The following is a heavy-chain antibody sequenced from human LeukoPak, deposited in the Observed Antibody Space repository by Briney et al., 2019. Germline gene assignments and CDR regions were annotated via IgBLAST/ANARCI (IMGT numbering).Heavy chain of an antibody. J-gene: IGHJ4*02. Sequence: SETLSLTYTVSGGSISSGGYYWSWIRQHPGKGLEWIGYIYYSGSTYYNPSLKSRVTISVDTSKNQFSLKLSSVTAADTAVYYCARGSPYDFWSGPDFDYWGQGTLVTVSS. CDR1: GGSISSGGYY. V-gene: IGHV4-31*03. CDR3: ARGSPYDFWSGPDFDY. D-gene: IGHD3-3*01. CDR2: IYYSGST.